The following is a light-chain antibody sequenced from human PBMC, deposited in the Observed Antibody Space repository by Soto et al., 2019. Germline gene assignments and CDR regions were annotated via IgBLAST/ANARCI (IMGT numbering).Light chain of an antibody. CDR3: TSYTSSITYV. CDR1: SSEVGGYNF. Sequence: QSVPTQPGSVSGAPGQSITISCTGTSSEVGGYNFVSWYQHHPGKAPKLIIYDVTNRPSGISNRFSGSKSGNTASLTISGLQAEDEADYYCTSYTSSITYVFGTGTKVTVL. V-gene: IGLV2-14*03. CDR2: DVT. J-gene: IGLJ1*01.